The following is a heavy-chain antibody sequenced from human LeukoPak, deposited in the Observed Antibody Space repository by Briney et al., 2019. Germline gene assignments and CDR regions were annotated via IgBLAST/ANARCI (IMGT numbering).Heavy chain of an antibody. D-gene: IGHD2-15*01. CDR2: IYGDGSFT. V-gene: IGHV3-74*01. Sequence: GGSLRLSCAASGFTFSNFWVHWVRQAPGKGLVWVALIYGDGSFTRYADSVKGRFTISRDNAKNTVYLQMNSLRAEDTALYYCARGGLRHFDPWGQGTLVTVSS. J-gene: IGHJ5*02. CDR1: GFTFSNFW. CDR3: ARGGLRHFDP.